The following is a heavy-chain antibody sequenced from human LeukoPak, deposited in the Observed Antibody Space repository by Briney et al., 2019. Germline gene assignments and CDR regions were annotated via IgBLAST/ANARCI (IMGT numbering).Heavy chain of an antibody. V-gene: IGHV3-21*01. CDR1: GCTFSSYS. CDR2: ISSSSSYI. J-gene: IGHJ3*02. D-gene: IGHD2-2*01. CDR3: ARDGSGYCSSTSCYGVGTFDI. Sequence: GGSLRLSCAGSGCTFSSYSMNWVRQAPGKGLEWVSSISSSSSYIYYADSVKGRFTISRDNAKNSLYLQMNSLRAEDTAVYYCARDGSGYCSSTSCYGVGTFDIWGQGTMVTVSS.